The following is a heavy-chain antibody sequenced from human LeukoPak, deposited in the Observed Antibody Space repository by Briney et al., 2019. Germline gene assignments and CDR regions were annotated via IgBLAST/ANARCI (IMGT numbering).Heavy chain of an antibody. J-gene: IGHJ6*03. CDR1: GGSFSGYY. CDR2: INHSGST. CDR3: ARKGITIFGVVTYMDV. V-gene: IGHV4-34*01. Sequence: SETLPLNCAVYGGSFSGYYWSWIRQPPAKGLDWIGEINHSGSTNYNPSLKSRVTISIDTSKSQFSLKLSSVTAADTAVYYCARKGITIFGVVTYMDVWGKGTTVTVSS. D-gene: IGHD3-3*01.